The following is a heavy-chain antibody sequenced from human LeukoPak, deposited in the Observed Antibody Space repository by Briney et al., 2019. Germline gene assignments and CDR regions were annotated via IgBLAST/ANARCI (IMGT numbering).Heavy chain of an antibody. CDR2: IYYSGNT. V-gene: IGHV4-39*01. Sequence: SETLSLTCTVPGGSISSSSYYWGWIRQPPGKGLEWIGSIYYSGNTYNNPSLKSRVTISVDTSKNQFSLKLSSVTAADTAVYYCARYEGQWLALDYWGQGTLVTVSS. D-gene: IGHD6-19*01. J-gene: IGHJ4*02. CDR1: GGSISSSSYY. CDR3: ARYEGQWLALDY.